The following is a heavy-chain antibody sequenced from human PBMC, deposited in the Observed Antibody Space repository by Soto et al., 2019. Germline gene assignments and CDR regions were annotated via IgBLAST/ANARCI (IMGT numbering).Heavy chain of an antibody. V-gene: IGHV1-69*02. CDR3: TIGSWSGEVFDI. J-gene: IGHJ3*02. CDR2: IIPMLGIA. Sequence: QVQLVQSGAEVKKPGSSVKVSCKDSGGTFSTYSMFWVRQAPGQGLEWMGRIIPMLGIANYAQRFQDRVMIHADKSTATAYMELSSLRSEDTALYYCTIGSWSGEVFDIWGQGTMVTVSS. CDR1: GGTFSTYS. D-gene: IGHD2-21*01.